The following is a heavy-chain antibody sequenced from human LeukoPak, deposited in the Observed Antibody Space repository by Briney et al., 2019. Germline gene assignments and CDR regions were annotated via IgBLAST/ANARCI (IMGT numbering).Heavy chain of an antibody. CDR2: INHSGST. D-gene: IGHD5-18*01. CDR3: ARGLSYGNGPLDY. V-gene: IGHV4-34*01. CDR1: GGSFSGYY. Sequence: SETLSLTCAVYGGSFSGYYWSWIRQPPGKGLEWIGEINHSGSTNYNPSLKSRVTISVDTSKNQFSLKLSSGTAADTAVYYCARGLSYGNGPLDYWGQGTLVTVSS. J-gene: IGHJ4*02.